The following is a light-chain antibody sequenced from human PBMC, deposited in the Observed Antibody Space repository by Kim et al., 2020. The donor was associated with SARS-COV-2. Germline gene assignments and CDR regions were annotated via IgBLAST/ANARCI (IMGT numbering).Light chain of an antibody. CDR2: DAS. Sequence: EIVLTQSPATLSLSPGERATLSCRASQSVSSYLAWYQQKPGQAPRLLIYDASNRATGIPARFSGSGSGTDFTLTISSLEPGDFAVYYCQQRSNWPPRYTFGQGTKLEI. CDR3: QQRSNWPPRYT. CDR1: QSVSSY. J-gene: IGKJ2*01. V-gene: IGKV3-11*01.